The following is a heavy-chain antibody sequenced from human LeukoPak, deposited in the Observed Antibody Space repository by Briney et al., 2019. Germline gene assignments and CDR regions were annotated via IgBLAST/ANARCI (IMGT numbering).Heavy chain of an antibody. Sequence: PSETLSLTCAVYGGSFSGYYRSWIRQPPGKGLEWSGDINHSGSTNDNPSLKSRSNISVATSKKQFPLTPSSVTAADTAVYYCERHSAAAAPFDPWGQGTLVTVSS. D-gene: IGHD6-13*01. CDR2: INHSGST. V-gene: IGHV4-34*01. J-gene: IGHJ5*02. CDR3: ERHSAAAAPFDP. CDR1: GGSFSGYY.